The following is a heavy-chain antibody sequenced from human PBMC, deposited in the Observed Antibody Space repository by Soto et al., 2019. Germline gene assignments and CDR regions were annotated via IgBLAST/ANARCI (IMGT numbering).Heavy chain of an antibody. D-gene: IGHD1-1*01. J-gene: IGHJ4*02. CDR3: ARRMVYYWNDGLGGFYL. CDR1: GGSISSYY. Sequence: PSETLSLTCTVSGGSISSYYWSWIRQPPGKGLEWIGYIYYSGSTNYNPSLKSRVTISVDTSKNQFSLKLSSVTAADTAVYYCARRMVYYWNDGLGGFYLWGQGSLV. V-gene: IGHV4-59*08. CDR2: IYYSGST.